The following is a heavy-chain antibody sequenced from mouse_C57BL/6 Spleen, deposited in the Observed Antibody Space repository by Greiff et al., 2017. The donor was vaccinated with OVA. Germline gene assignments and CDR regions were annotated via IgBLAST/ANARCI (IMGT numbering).Heavy chain of an antibody. V-gene: IGHV1-42*01. J-gene: IGHJ4*01. CDR1: GYSFTGYY. CDR2: INPSTGGT. D-gene: IGHD4-1*01. CDR3: ARNWDGNYYAMDY. Sequence: EVQLQESGPELVKPGASVKISCKASGYSFTGYYMNWVKQSPEKSLEWIGEINPSTGGTTYNQKFKAKATLTVDKSSSTAYMQLKSLTSEDSAVYYCARNWDGNYYAMDYWGQGTSVTVSS.